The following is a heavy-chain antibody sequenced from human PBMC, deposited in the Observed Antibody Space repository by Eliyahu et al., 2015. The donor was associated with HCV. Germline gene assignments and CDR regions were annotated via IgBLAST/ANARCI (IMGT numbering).Heavy chain of an antibody. D-gene: IGHD4-17*01. Sequence: GPGLVKPSQTLSLTCVISGDSVSSNTVIWNWIRQSPSRGLEWLGRTYYRSKWYNDSAVSVRSRITINSDTSKNQFSLQLSSVTPEDTAMYYCSRAGGGDNAGRFDSWGQGVLVTVSS. J-gene: IGHJ5*01. CDR2: TYYRSKWYN. CDR1: GDSVSSNTVI. CDR3: SRAGGGDNAGRFDS. V-gene: IGHV6-1*01.